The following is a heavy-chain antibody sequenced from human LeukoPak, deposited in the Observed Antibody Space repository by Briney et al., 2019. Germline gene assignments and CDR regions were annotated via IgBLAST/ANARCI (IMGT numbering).Heavy chain of an antibody. CDR3: ARPSRSGGYNYWYFDL. CDR2: ISYSGST. J-gene: IGHJ2*01. CDR1: LGSISSSSYY. D-gene: IGHD5-24*01. V-gene: IGHV4-39*01. Sequence: SETLSLTRTVSLGSISSSSYYWGWIRQPPGKGLEWIGSISYSGSTYYNPSLKSRVTISVDTSNNQFSLKLRSVTAADTALYYCARPSRSGGYNYWYFDLWGRGTLVTVSS.